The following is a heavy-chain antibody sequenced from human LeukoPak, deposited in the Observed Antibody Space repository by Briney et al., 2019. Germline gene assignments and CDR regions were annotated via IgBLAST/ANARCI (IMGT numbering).Heavy chain of an antibody. CDR2: IKQDGTEK. J-gene: IGHJ4*02. Sequence: PGGSLTLSCVASGFTFSSYWVSWVRQAPEKGPEWVANIKQDGTEKYYVDSVKGRFTISRDNAKNSLYLQMNSLRAEDTAVYYCARGKGYADYIGGLGTLVTVSS. CDR1: GFTFSSYW. V-gene: IGHV3-7*05. D-gene: IGHD4-17*01. CDR3: ARGKGYADYI.